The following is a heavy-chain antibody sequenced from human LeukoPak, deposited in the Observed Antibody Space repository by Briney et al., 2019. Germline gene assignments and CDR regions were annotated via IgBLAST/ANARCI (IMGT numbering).Heavy chain of an antibody. CDR3: ARDRSSGWYLGSYFDY. J-gene: IGHJ4*02. CDR2: INPSGGCT. V-gene: IGHV1-46*01. CDR1: GYTFTGYY. Sequence: ASVKVSCKASGYTFTGYYMHWVRQAPGQGLEWMGIINPSGGCTSYAQKFQGRVTMTRDTSTSTVYMELSSLRSEDTAVYYCARDRSSGWYLGSYFDYWGQGTLVTVSS. D-gene: IGHD6-19*01.